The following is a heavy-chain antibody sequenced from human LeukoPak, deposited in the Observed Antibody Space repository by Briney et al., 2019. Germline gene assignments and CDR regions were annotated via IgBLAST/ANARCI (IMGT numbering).Heavy chain of an antibody. CDR3: AKSLDRKSWFVFRH. J-gene: IGHJ1*01. CDR2: ISGSGTST. D-gene: IGHD3-10*01. Sequence: PGGSLRLSCAASGFTFSNSGMSWVRQAPGKGLEWVSGISGSGTSTYYADSVKGRFTTSRDSSKNTVFLQMNSLRAEDTAIYYCAKSLDRKSWFVFRHWGQGTLVTVSS. CDR1: GFTFSNSG. V-gene: IGHV3-23*01.